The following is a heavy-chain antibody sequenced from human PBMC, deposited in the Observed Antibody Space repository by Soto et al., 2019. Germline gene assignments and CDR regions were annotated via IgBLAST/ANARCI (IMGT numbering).Heavy chain of an antibody. V-gene: IGHV3-30*18. J-gene: IGHJ4*02. D-gene: IGHD3-22*01. Sequence: LRLSCAASGFSLNDYGMHWVRQPPGKGLEWVADISYDGRNKYYTDSVRGRFTISRDISKGTLYLQMNSLRPEDTAVYYCAKSNRGAYDTPDFWGQGTQVTVS. CDR3: AKSNRGAYDTPDF. CDR1: GFSLNDYG. CDR2: ISYDGRNK.